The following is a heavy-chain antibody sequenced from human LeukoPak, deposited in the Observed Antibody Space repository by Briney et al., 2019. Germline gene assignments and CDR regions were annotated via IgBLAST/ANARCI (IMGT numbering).Heavy chain of an antibody. CDR1: GFTFSRYW. CDR3: ATAGGDGSRMGFDP. Sequence: PGGSLRLSCADSGFTFSRYWMHWVRQTPGKGLVWVSCISADGSVTRYADSVKGRFTISRENTKSTLYLQMHSLRAEDTAVYYCATAGGDGSRMGFDPWGQGTLVTVSS. CDR2: ISADGSVT. J-gene: IGHJ5*02. V-gene: IGHV3-74*01. D-gene: IGHD2-15*01.